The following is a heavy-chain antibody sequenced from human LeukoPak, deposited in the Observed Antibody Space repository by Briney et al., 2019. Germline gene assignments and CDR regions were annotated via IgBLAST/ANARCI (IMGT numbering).Heavy chain of an antibody. V-gene: IGHV3-23*01. J-gene: IGHJ4*02. CDR1: GFTFSSYA. CDR3: ASPPSYYDSSGYSQV. D-gene: IGHD3-22*01. Sequence: GGSLRLSCAASGFTFSSYAMTWVRQAPGKGLEWVSAITNSGASTFYADSVKGRFTISRDNSKNTLYLQMNSLRAEDTAVYYCASPPSYYDSSGYSQVWGQGTLVTVSS. CDR2: ITNSGAST.